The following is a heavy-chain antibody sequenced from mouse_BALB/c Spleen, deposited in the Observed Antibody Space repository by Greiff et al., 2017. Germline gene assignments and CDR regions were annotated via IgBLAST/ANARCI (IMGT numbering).Heavy chain of an antibody. Sequence: VQLQQSGPGLVQPSQSLSITCTVSGFSLTSYGVHWVRQSPGKGLEWLGVIWSGGSTDYNAAFISRLSISKDNSKSQVFFKMNSLQADDTAIYYCAAGDYGRGFAYWGQGTLVTVSA. CDR1: GFSLTSYG. CDR3: AAGDYGRGFAY. V-gene: IGHV2-4-1*01. J-gene: IGHJ3*01. D-gene: IGHD1-1*01. CDR2: IWSGGST.